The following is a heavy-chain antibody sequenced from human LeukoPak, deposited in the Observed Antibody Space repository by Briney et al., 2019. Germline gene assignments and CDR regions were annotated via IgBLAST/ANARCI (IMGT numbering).Heavy chain of an antibody. V-gene: IGHV4-4*07. Sequence: PSETLFLTCTVSGGSISNYYWSWIRQPAGKGLEWIGRINTSGSTHYSSSLKSRVTMSVDSSKNQFSLKLRPVTAADTAVYYCARCLTKTYYYYYMDVWGKGTTVTVSS. CDR1: GGSISNYY. CDR3: ARCLTKTYYYYYMDV. J-gene: IGHJ6*03. D-gene: IGHD3-9*01. CDR2: INTSGST.